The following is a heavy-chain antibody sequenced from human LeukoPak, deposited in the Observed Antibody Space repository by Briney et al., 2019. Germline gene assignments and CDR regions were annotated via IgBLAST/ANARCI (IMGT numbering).Heavy chain of an antibody. CDR2: IYTSGST. Sequence: SQTLSLTCTVSGGSISSGSYYWSWIRQPAGKGLEWIGRIYTSGSTNYNPSLKSRVTISVDTSKNQFSLKLSSVTAADTAVYHCASGDYGDYSYWGQGTLVTVSS. D-gene: IGHD4-17*01. CDR1: GGSISSGSYY. J-gene: IGHJ4*02. CDR3: ASGDYGDYSY. V-gene: IGHV4-61*02.